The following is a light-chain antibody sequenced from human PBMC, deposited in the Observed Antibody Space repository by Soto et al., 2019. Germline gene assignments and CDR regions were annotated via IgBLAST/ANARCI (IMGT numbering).Light chain of an antibody. J-gene: IGLJ1*01. CDR1: SYNIGSNT. Sequence: QSVLTQPPSASGTPGQRVTISCSGSSYNIGSNTVNWYQQLPGTAPKLLIYNKNQRPSGVPDRFSGSKSGTSASLAISGLQSEDEADYYCAAWDDSLNGLVFGTGTKVTVL. CDR2: NKN. CDR3: AAWDDSLNGLV. V-gene: IGLV1-44*01.